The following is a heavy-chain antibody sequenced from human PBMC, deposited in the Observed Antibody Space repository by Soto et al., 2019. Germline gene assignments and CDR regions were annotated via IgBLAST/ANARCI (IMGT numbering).Heavy chain of an antibody. CDR1: GYSFTSYW. D-gene: IGHD3-3*01. Sequence: GESLKISCKGSGYSFTSYWISWVRQMPGKGLEWMGSIYPGDSDTRYSPSFQGQVTISADKSISTAYLQWSSLKASDTAMYYCARRLGRYYDFWSGYYPFDPWGQGTLVTVSS. CDR2: IYPGDSDT. V-gene: IGHV5-51*01. J-gene: IGHJ5*02. CDR3: ARRLGRYYDFWSGYYPFDP.